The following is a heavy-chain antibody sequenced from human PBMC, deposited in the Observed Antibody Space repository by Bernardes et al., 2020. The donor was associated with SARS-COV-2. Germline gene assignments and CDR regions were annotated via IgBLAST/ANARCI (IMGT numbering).Heavy chain of an antibody. V-gene: IGHV3-11*01. D-gene: IGHD3-10*01. CDR3: ARSRAYYDS. CDR1: GFTFSDYY. CDR2: IGATGSVI. J-gene: IGHJ4*02. Sequence: GGSLRLSCAASGFTFSDYYMSWIRQAPGKGLEWVSCIGATGSVIYSADSVKGRFTFSRDNAKNSLYLQMNSLRAEDTAVYYCARSRAYYDSWGQGTLVTVSS.